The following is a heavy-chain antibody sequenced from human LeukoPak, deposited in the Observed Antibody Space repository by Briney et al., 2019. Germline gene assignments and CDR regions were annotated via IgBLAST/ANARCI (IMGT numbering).Heavy chain of an antibody. V-gene: IGHV3-30*02. CDR2: IRFDGTTT. CDR1: GFTFSRHG. CDR3: AKDHYYGSGSPYFCDH. J-gene: IGHJ4*02. Sequence: GGSLRLSCAESGFTFSRHGMHWVRQAPAKGLEWVAFIRFDGTTTYYADSVKGRFTISRDNSKNTLYLHMNSLRAEDTAIYYCAKDHYYGSGSPYFCDHWGQGTLVTVSS. D-gene: IGHD3-10*01.